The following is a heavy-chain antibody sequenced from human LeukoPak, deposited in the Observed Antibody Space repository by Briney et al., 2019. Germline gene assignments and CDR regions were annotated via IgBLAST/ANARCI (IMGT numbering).Heavy chain of an antibody. CDR1: GFTFSSYT. D-gene: IGHD6-19*01. J-gene: IGHJ5*01. CDR2: INCVSNTL. Sequence: PGGSLRLSCTTSGFTFSSYTMNWVRQAPGKGLEWISYINCVSNTLYYADSVKGRFTISRDNDKNSLYLQMNSLRDEDTAVYYCARLRQASGYSSGWYDSWGQGTLVTVSS. CDR3: ARLRQASGYSSGWYDS. V-gene: IGHV3-48*02.